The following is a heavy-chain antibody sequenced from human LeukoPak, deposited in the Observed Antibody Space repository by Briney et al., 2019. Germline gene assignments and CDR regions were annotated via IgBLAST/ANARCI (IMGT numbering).Heavy chain of an antibody. Sequence: PGGSLRLSCAASGFTFSSYSMNWVRQAPGKGLEWVSSISSSSSYIYYADSVKGRFTISRDNAKNSLYLQMNSLRAEDTAVYYCAKDPNSSWYARSSGMDVWGQGTTVTVSS. CDR3: AKDPNSSWYARSSGMDV. CDR1: GFTFSSYS. J-gene: IGHJ6*02. V-gene: IGHV3-21*01. CDR2: ISSSSSYI. D-gene: IGHD6-13*01.